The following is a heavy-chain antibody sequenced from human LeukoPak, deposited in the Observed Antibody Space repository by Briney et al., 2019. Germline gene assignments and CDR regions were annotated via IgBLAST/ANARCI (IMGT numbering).Heavy chain of an antibody. Sequence: GASVKVSCKASGYTFTSYDINWVRHATGQGLEWMGWMNPNSGNTGYAQKFQGRVTMTRNTSISTAYMELSSLRSEDTAVYYCAREVLGVRGVTYYWGQGTLVTVSS. CDR1: GYTFTSYD. J-gene: IGHJ4*02. CDR2: MNPNSGNT. V-gene: IGHV1-8*01. CDR3: AREVLGVRGVTYY. D-gene: IGHD3-10*01.